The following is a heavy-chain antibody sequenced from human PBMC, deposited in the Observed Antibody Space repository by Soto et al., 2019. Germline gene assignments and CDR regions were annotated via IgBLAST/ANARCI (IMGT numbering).Heavy chain of an antibody. J-gene: IGHJ3*02. Sequence: QVQLVQSGAEVKKPGSSVKVSCKASGGTFSSYAISWVRQAPGQGVEWMGGIIPIFGTANYAQKFQGRVTITADESTSTDYMELSRLRSEDTAVYYCASEGYCSGGSCSYDAFDIWGQGTMVTVSS. CDR1: GGTFSSYA. CDR2: IIPIFGTA. D-gene: IGHD2-15*01. V-gene: IGHV1-69*12. CDR3: ASEGYCSGGSCSYDAFDI.